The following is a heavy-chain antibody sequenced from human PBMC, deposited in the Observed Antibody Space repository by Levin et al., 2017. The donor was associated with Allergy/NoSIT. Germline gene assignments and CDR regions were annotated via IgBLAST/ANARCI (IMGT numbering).Heavy chain of an antibody. V-gene: IGHV3-74*01. CDR2: INSDGSNK. D-gene: IGHD1-26*01. CDR3: ARALIVGATSGGDY. Sequence: GGSLRLSCAASGFTFSSYWMHWVRQAPGKGLVWVSRINSDGSNKNYADSVKGRVTISRDNAKNTLYLQMNSLRAEDTAVYYCARALIVGATSGGDYWGQGTLVTVSS. CDR1: GFTFSSYW. J-gene: IGHJ4*02.